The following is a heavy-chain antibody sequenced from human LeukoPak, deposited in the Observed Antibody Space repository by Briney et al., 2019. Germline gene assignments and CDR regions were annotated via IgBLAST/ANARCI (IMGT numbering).Heavy chain of an antibody. V-gene: IGHV4-59*08. CDR3: ASNYYGSGSLDY. J-gene: IGHJ4*02. CDR2: IYYSGST. Sequence: SETLSLTCTVSGGSISSDYWSWLRQPPGKGLEWIGYIYYSGSTNYNPSLKSRVTTSVDTSKNQFSLKLSSVTAADTAVYYCASNYYGSGSLDYWGQGTLVTVSS. CDR1: GGSISSDY. D-gene: IGHD3-10*01.